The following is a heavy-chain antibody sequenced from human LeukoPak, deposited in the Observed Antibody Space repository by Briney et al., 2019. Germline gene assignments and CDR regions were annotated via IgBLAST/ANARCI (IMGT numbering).Heavy chain of an antibody. CDR3: ARVTRGYCSGGSCYSVAWFDP. D-gene: IGHD2-15*01. Sequence: GESLEISCKGSGYHFTSYWISRVRQMPGKGPEWMGRIDPSDSYTNYSPSFQGHVTISANKSISTAYLQWSSLKASDTAMYYCARVTRGYCSGGSCYSVAWFDPWGQGTLVTVSS. CDR1: GYHFTSYW. V-gene: IGHV5-10-1*01. CDR2: IDPSDSYT. J-gene: IGHJ5*02.